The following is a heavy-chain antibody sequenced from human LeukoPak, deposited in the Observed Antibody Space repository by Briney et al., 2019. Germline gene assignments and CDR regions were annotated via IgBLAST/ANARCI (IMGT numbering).Heavy chain of an antibody. CDR1: GFPFSSYA. J-gene: IGHJ4*02. D-gene: IGHD6-13*01. Sequence: GGSLRLSCAASGFPFSSYAMRWVRQAPGKGLEWVSAISGSGGSTYYADSVKGRFTISSDNSKNTLYLQMNSRRAEDTAVYYCAKERHSSSWYYFDYWGQGTLVTVSS. CDR3: AKERHSSSWYYFDY. CDR2: ISGSGGST. V-gene: IGHV3-23*01.